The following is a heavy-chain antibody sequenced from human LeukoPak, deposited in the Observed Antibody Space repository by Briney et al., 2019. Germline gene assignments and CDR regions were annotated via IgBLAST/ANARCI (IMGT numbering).Heavy chain of an antibody. Sequence: GGSLRLSCAASGFTFSTYSMNWVRQAPGKGLEWVSSISSSSYIYYADSLKGRFTISRDNAKNSPYLQMNSLRAEDTAVYYCARGPGSNSWYEGIDYWGQGTLVTVSS. D-gene: IGHD6-13*01. J-gene: IGHJ4*02. CDR3: ARGPGSNSWYEGIDY. CDR2: ISSSSYI. CDR1: GFTFSTYS. V-gene: IGHV3-21*01.